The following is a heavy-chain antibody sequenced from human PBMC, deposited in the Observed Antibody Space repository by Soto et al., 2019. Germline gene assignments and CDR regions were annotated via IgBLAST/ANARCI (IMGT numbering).Heavy chain of an antibody. CDR1: GFTFSFYG. V-gene: IGHV3-30*18. Sequence: QVQLVESGGGVVEPGRSLRLSCVASGFTFSFYGMHWVRQAPGKGLEWVTVISYDGNYKYYTNSVKGRFTISRDDSQNSVFLQMNSLRAEDTALYYWAKFRKTALGGQEWSFDLWGRGTLVTVSS. J-gene: IGHJ2*01. CDR3: AKFRKTALGGQEWSFDL. D-gene: IGHD5-18*01. CDR2: ISYDGNYK.